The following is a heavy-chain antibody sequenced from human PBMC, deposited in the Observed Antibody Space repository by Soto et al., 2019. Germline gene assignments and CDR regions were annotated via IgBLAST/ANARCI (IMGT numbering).Heavy chain of an antibody. CDR2: INAGSGDT. CDR3: ARARSIARPITGPFDY. J-gene: IGHJ4*02. Sequence: APGKASWRDTGDTFRSITIHGVRRAAEERLEWLGWINAGSGDTKYSEKFQGRITITRDASATTAYLELSSLRSEDTAVYYCARARSIARPITGPFDYWGQGSLVTVSS. D-gene: IGHD1-20*01. V-gene: IGHV1-3*01. CDR1: GDTFRSIT.